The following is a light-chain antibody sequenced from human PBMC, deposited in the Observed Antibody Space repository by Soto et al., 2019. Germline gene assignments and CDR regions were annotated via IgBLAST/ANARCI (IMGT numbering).Light chain of an antibody. CDR1: QTIRSW. CDR2: DAS. Sequence: DIQKTQSRSTLSASVGDRVTITCRASQTIRSWLAWYQQKPGKAPKLLIYDASSLESGVPSRFSGSGSGTEFTLTISSLQPDDFATYYCQQYNSYLYTFGQGTKVDIK. V-gene: IGKV1-5*01. CDR3: QQYNSYLYT. J-gene: IGKJ2*01.